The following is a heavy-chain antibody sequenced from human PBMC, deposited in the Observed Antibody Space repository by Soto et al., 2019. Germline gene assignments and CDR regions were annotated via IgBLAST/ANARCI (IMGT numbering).Heavy chain of an antibody. CDR1: GFTFSHHG. J-gene: IGHJ4*02. Sequence: QMQLVESGGGVVQPGRSLRLSCAASGFTFSHHGIHWVRQAPGKGLEWVADISNDGNNKWYADSVKGRFTISRDNSKNTVYLQMNGLRAEDTAVHYCASGEGRNGHDTRVDYWGQGTLVTVSS. D-gene: IGHD5-12*01. CDR2: ISNDGNNK. CDR3: ASGEGRNGHDTRVDY. V-gene: IGHV3-30*03.